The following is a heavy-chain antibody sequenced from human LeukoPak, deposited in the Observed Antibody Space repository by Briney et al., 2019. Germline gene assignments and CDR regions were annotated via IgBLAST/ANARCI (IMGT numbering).Heavy chain of an antibody. D-gene: IGHD3-10*02. CDR1: GGSISSYY. CDR2: IYYSGST. J-gene: IGHJ3*02. Sequence: PSETLSLTCTVSGGSISSYYWSWIRQPPGKGLEWIGYIYYSGSTYYNPSLKSRVTISVDTSKNQFSLKLSSVTAADTAVYYCARHRSVRGVHDAFDIWGQGTMVTVSS. CDR3: ARHRSVRGVHDAFDI. V-gene: IGHV4-59*04.